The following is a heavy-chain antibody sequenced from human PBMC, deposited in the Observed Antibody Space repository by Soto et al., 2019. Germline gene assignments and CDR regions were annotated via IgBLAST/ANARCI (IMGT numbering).Heavy chain of an antibody. Sequence: GGPLRLSCAASGFTFISYGLHWVRQATGKGLEWLAVISYGGSNKYYADPVRGRRTISRDNSKNTLYLQMNSLRAEDTAVYYCSKNGAEYSSSGPYYYYYGMDVWGQGTTVTVSS. J-gene: IGHJ6*02. CDR3: SKNGAEYSSSGPYYYYYGMDV. V-gene: IGHV3-30*18. D-gene: IGHD6-6*01. CDR1: GFTFISYG. CDR2: ISYGGSNK.